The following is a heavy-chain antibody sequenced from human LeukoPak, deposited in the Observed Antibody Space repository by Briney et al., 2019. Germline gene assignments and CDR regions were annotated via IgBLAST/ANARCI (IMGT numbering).Heavy chain of an antibody. CDR2: IYYSGST. J-gene: IGHJ6*02. CDR3: ARHDTERYGMDV. V-gene: IGHV4-39*01. Sequence: SETLSLTCTVSGGSISSSSYYWGWIRQPPGKGLEWIGSIYYSGSTYYNPSPKSRVTISVDTSKNQFSLKLSSVTAADTAVYYCARHDTERYGMDVWGQGTTVTVSS. CDR1: GGSISSSSYY.